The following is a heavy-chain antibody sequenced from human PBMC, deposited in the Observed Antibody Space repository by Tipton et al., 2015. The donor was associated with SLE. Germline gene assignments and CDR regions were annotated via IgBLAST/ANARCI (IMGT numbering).Heavy chain of an antibody. CDR1: GFPFSSYA. Sequence: SLRLSCAASGFPFSSYAMSWVRQAPGKGLEWVSAISGSGGSTYYADSVKGRFTISRDNSKNTLYLQMNSQRAEDTAEDYCAKDRHSVRRGWGQGTLGTVPS. V-gene: IGHV3-23*01. D-gene: IGHD3-10*01. CDR2: ISGSGGST. J-gene: IGHJ4*02. CDR3: AKDRHSVRRG.